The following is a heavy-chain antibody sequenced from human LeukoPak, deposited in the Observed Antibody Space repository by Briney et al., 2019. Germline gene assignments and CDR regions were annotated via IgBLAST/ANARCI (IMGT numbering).Heavy chain of an antibody. CDR3: AKVGGETYYDFWSGYSFDY. CDR1: GFTFSSYA. V-gene: IGHV3-23*01. D-gene: IGHD3-3*01. CDR2: ISGSGGST. Sequence: GGSLRLSCAASGFTFSSYAMSWVRQAPGKGLEWVSAISGSGGSTYYADSVKGRFTISRDNSKNTLYLQMNSLRAEDTAVYYCAKVGGETYYDFWSGYSFDYWGQGTLVTVSS. J-gene: IGHJ4*02.